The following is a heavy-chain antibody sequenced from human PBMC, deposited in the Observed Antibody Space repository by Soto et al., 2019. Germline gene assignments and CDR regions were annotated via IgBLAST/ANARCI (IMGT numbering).Heavy chain of an antibody. CDR3: AKVRQRFLDILTGATNFDS. V-gene: IGHV3-23*01. Sequence: EVHLLGSGGDLVKPGGSLRLSCEVSGFTFNNFAMSWVRQSPGKGLEWVSTISSDGDLRHYAESVKGRFTISRDNSKSSLVLQMNSLRAEDTALYFCAKVRQRFLDILTGATNFDSWGQGTLVTVSS. D-gene: IGHD3-9*01. J-gene: IGHJ4*02. CDR2: ISSDGDLR. CDR1: GFTFNNFA.